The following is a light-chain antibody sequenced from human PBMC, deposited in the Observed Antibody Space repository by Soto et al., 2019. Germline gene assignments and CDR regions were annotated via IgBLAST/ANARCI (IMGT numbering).Light chain of an antibody. Sequence: QSVLTQPPSASGSPGQSVTISCTGTSSDVGGYNYVSWYQQHPGKAPKLMIYEVSERPSGAPDRFSGSKSSNTDSLNVSGLQAEDEADYYCSSYAGRNTFVFGTGTKVTVL. CDR2: EVS. J-gene: IGLJ1*01. CDR3: SSYAGRNTFV. V-gene: IGLV2-8*01. CDR1: SSDVGGYNY.